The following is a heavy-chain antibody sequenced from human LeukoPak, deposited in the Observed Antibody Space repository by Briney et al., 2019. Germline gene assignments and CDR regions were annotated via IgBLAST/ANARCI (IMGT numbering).Heavy chain of an antibody. J-gene: IGHJ4*02. V-gene: IGHV3-23*01. D-gene: IGHD3-16*01. Sequence: SLRLSCAASGFXFSSYAMNXVXQAPGKGLEWVSAISGSGGSTYYPDSVKGRFTISRDNSKNTLYLQMNSLTAEDTALYYCAKDMNYLDYWGQGTLVTVSS. CDR1: GFXFSSYA. CDR3: AKDMNYLDY. CDR2: ISGSGGST.